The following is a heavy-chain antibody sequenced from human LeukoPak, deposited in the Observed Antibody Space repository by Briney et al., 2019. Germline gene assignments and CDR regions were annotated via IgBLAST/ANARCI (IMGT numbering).Heavy chain of an antibody. J-gene: IGHJ4*02. CDR3: ARVLVAMIVEYYFDY. CDR2: ISSSGSTI. V-gene: IGHV3-11*01. Sequence: GGSLRLSCAASGLTFSDYYMSWIRQAPGKGLEWVSYISSSGSTIYYADSVKGRFTISRDNAENSLYLQMNSLRAEDTAVYYCARVLVAMIVEYYFDYWGQGTLVTVSS. CDR1: GLTFSDYY. D-gene: IGHD3-22*01.